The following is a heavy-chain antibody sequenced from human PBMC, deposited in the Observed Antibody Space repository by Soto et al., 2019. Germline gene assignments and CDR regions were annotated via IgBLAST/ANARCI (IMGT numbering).Heavy chain of an antibody. CDR1: GFTFSSYG. V-gene: IGHV3-33*01. Sequence: QVQLVESGGGVVQPGRSLRLSCAASGFTFSSYGMHWVRQAPGKGLEWVAVIWYDGSNKYYADSVKGRFTISRDNSKNTLYLQMNSLRAEDTAVYYCARDGEAFDIWGQGTMVTVSS. CDR3: ARDGEAFDI. J-gene: IGHJ3*02. D-gene: IGHD7-27*01. CDR2: IWYDGSNK.